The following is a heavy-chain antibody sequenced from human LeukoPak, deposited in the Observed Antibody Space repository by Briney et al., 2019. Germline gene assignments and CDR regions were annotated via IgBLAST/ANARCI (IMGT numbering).Heavy chain of an antibody. CDR1: GYTFTGYY. CDR2: TNPNSGGT. CDR3: ARGPLGSSSSGYYYYMDV. Sequence: ASVKVSCKASGYTFTGYYMHWVRQAPGQGLEWMGWTNPNSGGTNYAQKFQGRVTMTRDTSISTAYMEVSRLRPDDTAVYYCARGPLGSSSSGYYYYMDVWGKGTTVTVSS. D-gene: IGHD6-6*01. J-gene: IGHJ6*03. V-gene: IGHV1-2*02.